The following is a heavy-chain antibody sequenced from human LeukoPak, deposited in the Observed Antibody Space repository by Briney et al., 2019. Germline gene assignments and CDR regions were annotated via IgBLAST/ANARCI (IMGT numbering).Heavy chain of an antibody. V-gene: IGHV3-33*01. CDR1: GFTFSSYG. D-gene: IGHD6-13*01. CDR2: IWYDGSNK. J-gene: IGHJ6*02. Sequence: GSLILSCAASGFTFSSYGMHWVRQAPGKGLEWVAVIWYDGSNKYYADSVKGRFTISRDNSKNTLYLQMNSLRAEDTAVYYCARDKKERGSSWYYYYGMDVWGQGTTVTVSS. CDR3: ARDKKERGSSWYYYYGMDV.